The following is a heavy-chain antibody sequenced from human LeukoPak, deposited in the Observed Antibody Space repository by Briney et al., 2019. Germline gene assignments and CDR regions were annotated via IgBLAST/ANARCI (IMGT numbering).Heavy chain of an antibody. J-gene: IGHJ2*01. CDR3: ARDIVVVPAAISYFDL. D-gene: IGHD2-2*02. CDR2: ISAYNGNT. CDR1: GYTFTSYG. V-gene: IGHV1-18*01. Sequence: ASVKVSCKASGYTFTSYGISWVRQAPGQGLEWMGLISAYNGNTNYAQKLQGRVTMTTDTSTSTAYMELRSLRSDDTAVYYWARDIVVVPAAISYFDLWGRGTLVTVSS.